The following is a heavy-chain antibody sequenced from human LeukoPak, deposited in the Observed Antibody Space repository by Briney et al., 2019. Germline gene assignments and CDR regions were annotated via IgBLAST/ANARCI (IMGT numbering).Heavy chain of an antibody. CDR3: AAYCIGGSCYYYYGMDV. D-gene: IGHD2-15*01. CDR2: IIPIFGTA. CDR1: GGTFSSYA. J-gene: IGHJ6*02. V-gene: IGHV1-69*13. Sequence: ASVKVSCKASGGTFSSYAISWVRQAPGQGLEWMGGIIPIFGTANYAQKFQGRVTITADESTSTPYMELSSLRAEDTAVYYCAAYCIGGSCYYYYGMDVWGQGTTVTVSS.